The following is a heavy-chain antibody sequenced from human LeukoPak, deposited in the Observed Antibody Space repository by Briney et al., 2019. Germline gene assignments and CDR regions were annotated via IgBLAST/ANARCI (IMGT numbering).Heavy chain of an antibody. J-gene: IGHJ5*02. D-gene: IGHD2-15*01. CDR3: ARDYDIVVVVAAPGWFDP. CDR2: ISPNSGGT. CDR1: VYTFTVYY. V-gene: IGHV1-2*02. Sequence: GASVKVSCKASVYTFTVYYMHWVRQAPGQGLEWMGWISPNSGGTNYAQKFQGRVTMTRDTSISTAYMELSRLRSDDTAVYYCARDYDIVVVVAAPGWFDPWGQGTLVTASA.